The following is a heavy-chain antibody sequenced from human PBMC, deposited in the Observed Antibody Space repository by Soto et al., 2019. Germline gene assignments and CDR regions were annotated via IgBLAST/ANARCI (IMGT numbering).Heavy chain of an antibody. CDR2: ISAYNGNT. J-gene: IGHJ4*02. D-gene: IGHD3-3*01. CDR1: GYTFTSYG. V-gene: IGHV1-18*01. Sequence: QVQLVQSGAEVKKPGASVKVSCKASGYTFTSYGISWVRQAPGQGLEWMGWISAYNGNTNYAQKLQGRVTMTTDTLTXXAYMELRSLRSDDTAVYYCARESAGWSKRSGHFDYWGQGTLVTVSS. CDR3: ARESAGWSKRSGHFDY.